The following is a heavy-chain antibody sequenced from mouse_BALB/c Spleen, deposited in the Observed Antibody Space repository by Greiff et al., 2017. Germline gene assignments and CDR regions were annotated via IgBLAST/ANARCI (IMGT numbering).Heavy chain of an antibody. V-gene: IGHV1-54*01. CDR1: GYAFTNYL. CDR2: INPGSGDT. D-gene: IGHD1-2*01. CDR3: ARRFITTATFFDY. J-gene: IGHJ2*01. Sequence: VQLQQSGAELVRPGTSVKVSCKASGYAFTNYLIAWVKQRPGQGLEWIGVINPGSGDTNYNGKFKGKATLTSDKSSSTAYMQLSSLTSEDSAVYFCARRFITTATFFDYWGQGTTLTVSS.